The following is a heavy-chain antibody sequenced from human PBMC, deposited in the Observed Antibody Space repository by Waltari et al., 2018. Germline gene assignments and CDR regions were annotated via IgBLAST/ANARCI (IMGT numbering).Heavy chain of an antibody. CDR3: ARVSWDTITRKGIDY. V-gene: IGHV3-7*01. Sequence: EVQLVESGGDLVQPGGALGLSCAASGFPFSTDGMSWVRQAPGKGLEWVANIKQDGSEKLYVDSVKGRFTISRDNARNSLYLQMNSLRGEDTAVYYCARVSWDTITRKGIDYWGLGTLVIVSS. D-gene: IGHD1-26*01. CDR2: IKQDGSEK. CDR1: GFPFSTDG. J-gene: IGHJ4*02.